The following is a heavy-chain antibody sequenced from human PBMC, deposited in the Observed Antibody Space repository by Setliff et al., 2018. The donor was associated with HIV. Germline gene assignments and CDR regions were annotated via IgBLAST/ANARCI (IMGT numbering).Heavy chain of an antibody. D-gene: IGHD4-17*01. J-gene: IGHJ2*01. V-gene: IGHV4-59*01. Sequence: PSETLSLTCTVSGVSITSYSWSWIRQPPGKGLEWIGFIYYSGSTSGGTNYNPSLKSRVTISLDTSKNQFSLNLSSVTAADTAVYYCASSLNGDSEPWYFDLWGRGTLVTVSS. CDR2: IYYSGSTSGGT. CDR1: GVSITSYS. CDR3: ASSLNGDSEPWYFDL.